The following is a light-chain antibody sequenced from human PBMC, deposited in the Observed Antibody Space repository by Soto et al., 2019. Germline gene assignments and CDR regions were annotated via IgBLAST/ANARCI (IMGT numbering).Light chain of an antibody. J-gene: IGKJ5*01. V-gene: IGKV1-8*01. CDR2: GAS. Sequence: AIRMTQSPSSLSASTGDRVTITCRASQGINNWLAWFQQKPGQAPRLLIYGASTLQSGVPSRFSGSGSGTDFTLTISSLQSEDFATYYCQQLNSYLTFGQGTRLEIK. CDR1: QGINNW. CDR3: QQLNSYLT.